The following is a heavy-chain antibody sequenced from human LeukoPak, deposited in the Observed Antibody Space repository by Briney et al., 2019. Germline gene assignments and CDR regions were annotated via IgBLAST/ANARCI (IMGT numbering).Heavy chain of an antibody. CDR1: GYTFTSYG. Sequence: GASVKASCKASGYTFTSYGISWVRQAPGQGLEWMGWISPYSGNTNYAQKLQGRVTMTTDTSTSTAYMELRSLRSDDTAVYYCARDGTWGRYYYDSTGYDYYFDYWGQGTLVTVSS. CDR2: ISPYSGNT. J-gene: IGHJ4*02. D-gene: IGHD3-22*01. CDR3: ARDGTWGRYYYDSTGYDYYFDY. V-gene: IGHV1-18*01.